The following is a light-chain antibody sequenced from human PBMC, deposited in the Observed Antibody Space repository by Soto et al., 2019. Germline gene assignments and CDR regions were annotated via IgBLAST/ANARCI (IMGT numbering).Light chain of an antibody. J-gene: IGKJ4*01. V-gene: IGKV1-39*01. CDR3: QQNFSPLLT. CDR2: GAS. CDR1: QTIYDY. Sequence: DIQMTQSPSSLSASVGDRVTITCRASQTIYDYVTWFQQRPGKAPKVLIYGASTLQSGVPSQFSGSGSGTEFTLTISNFQPEDFATFYCQQNFSPLLTLGGGTKVDIK.